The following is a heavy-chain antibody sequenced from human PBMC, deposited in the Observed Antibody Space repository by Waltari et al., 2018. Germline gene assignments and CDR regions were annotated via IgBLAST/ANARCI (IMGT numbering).Heavy chain of an antibody. D-gene: IGHD1-26*01. CDR1: GFTFSSHS. Sequence: EVQLVESGGGLVQPGGSLRLSCSASGFTFSSHSIHWVRQGPGKGLEWISYIRSSSSPIYYADSVRGRCTSSRDNAKNSVYLQRNSLRAEDTAVYYCARDPPVMVVGVSFDYWGQGTLVTVSS. CDR3: ARDPPVMVVGVSFDY. V-gene: IGHV3-48*04. CDR2: IRSSSSPI. J-gene: IGHJ4*02.